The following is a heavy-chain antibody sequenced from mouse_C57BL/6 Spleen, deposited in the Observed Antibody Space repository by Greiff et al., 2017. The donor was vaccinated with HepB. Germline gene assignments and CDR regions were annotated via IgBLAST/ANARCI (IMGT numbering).Heavy chain of an antibody. CDR3: ARNGVVDY. D-gene: IGHD1-1*01. CDR1: GYSITSGYY. Sequence: EVQLVESGPGLVKPSQSLSLTCSVTGYSITSGYYWNWIRQFPGNKLEWMGYISYDGSNNYNPSLKNRISITRDTSKNQFFLKLNSVTTEDTATYYCARNGVVDYWGQGTTLTVSS. CDR2: ISYDGSN. V-gene: IGHV3-6*01. J-gene: IGHJ2*01.